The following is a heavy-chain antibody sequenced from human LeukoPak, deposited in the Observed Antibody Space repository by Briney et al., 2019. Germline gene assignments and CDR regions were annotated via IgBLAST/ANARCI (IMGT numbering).Heavy chain of an antibody. D-gene: IGHD2-21*02. J-gene: IGHJ5*02. V-gene: IGHV1-2*04. Sequence: GASVKVSCKASGYTFTSYYMHWVRQAPGQGLEWMGWINPNSGGTNYAQKFQGWVTMTRDTSISTAYMELSRLRSDDTAVYYCARGALPYCGGDCYSSWFDPWGQGTLVTVSS. CDR3: ARGALPYCGGDCYSSWFDP. CDR2: INPNSGGT. CDR1: GYTFTSYY.